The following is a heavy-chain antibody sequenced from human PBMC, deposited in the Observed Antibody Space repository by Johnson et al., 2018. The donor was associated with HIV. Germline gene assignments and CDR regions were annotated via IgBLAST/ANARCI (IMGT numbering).Heavy chain of an antibody. CDR2: ASYDGDNK. CDR3: AKDSEVSGYQPDAFDI. D-gene: IGHD3-3*01. V-gene: IGHV3-30*18. Sequence: QVQLVESGGGVVQPGKSLRLSCAASHFTFGAYAIHWVRLAPGKGLEWVAVASYDGDNKYYADSVKGRFTISRDNSKNTLYLQMNSLRAEDTAVYYCAKDSEVSGYQPDAFDIWGQGTMVTVSS. CDR1: HFTFGAYA. J-gene: IGHJ3*02.